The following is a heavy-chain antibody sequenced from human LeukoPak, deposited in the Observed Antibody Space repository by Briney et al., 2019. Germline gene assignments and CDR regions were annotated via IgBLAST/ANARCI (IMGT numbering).Heavy chain of an antibody. V-gene: IGHV3-23*01. Sequence: GGSLRLSCAASGFTFSSSAMSWVRQVPGKGLEWVSTLSDNGGSTYYADSVKGRFAISRDNSKNTLYLQMNSLRAEDTAVYYCAKAAIAVAANFDYWGQGALVTVSS. CDR2: LSDNGGST. D-gene: IGHD6-19*01. CDR3: AKAAIAVAANFDY. CDR1: GFTFSSSA. J-gene: IGHJ4*02.